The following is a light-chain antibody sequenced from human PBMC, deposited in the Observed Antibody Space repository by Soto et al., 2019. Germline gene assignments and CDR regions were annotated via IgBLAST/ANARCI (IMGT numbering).Light chain of an antibody. CDR1: SSDVGGYNS. V-gene: IGLV2-14*01. CDR2: EVN. Sequence: QAVVTQPASVSGSPGQSIAISCTGTSSDVGGYNSVSWYQQHPGKAPKLIIYEVNYRPVGVSNRFSGSKSGNTASLTISGLQAEDEADYYCSSYTSSSTRVFGTGTKVTVL. J-gene: IGLJ1*01. CDR3: SSYTSSSTRV.